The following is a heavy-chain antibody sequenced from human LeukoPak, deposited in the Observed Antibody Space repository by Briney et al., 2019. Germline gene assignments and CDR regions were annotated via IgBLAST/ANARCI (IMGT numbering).Heavy chain of an antibody. CDR2: IYSGGST. CDR1: GFTVSSNY. Sequence: GGSLRLSCAASGFTVSSNYMSWVRQAPGKGLVWVPVIYSGGSTYYADSVKGRFTISRDNSKNTLYLQMNSLRAEDTAVYYCARDGGYSSGWVFDYWGQGTLVTVSS. J-gene: IGHJ4*02. CDR3: ARDGGYSSGWVFDY. V-gene: IGHV3-66*02. D-gene: IGHD6-19*01.